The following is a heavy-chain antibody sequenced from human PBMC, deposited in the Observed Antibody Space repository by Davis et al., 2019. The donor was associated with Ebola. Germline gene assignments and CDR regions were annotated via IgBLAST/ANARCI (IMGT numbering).Heavy chain of an antibody. CDR2: IWYDGSNK. CDR1: GFTFSSYD. CDR3: ARAPPGYDSSGYLNY. Sequence: PGGSLRLSCAASGFTFSSYDMHWVRQAPGKGLEWVAVIWYDGSNKYYADSVKGRFTISRDNSKNMLYLQMNSLRAEDTAVYYCARAPPGYDSSGYLNYWGQGTLVTVSS. V-gene: IGHV3-33*08. J-gene: IGHJ4*02. D-gene: IGHD3-22*01.